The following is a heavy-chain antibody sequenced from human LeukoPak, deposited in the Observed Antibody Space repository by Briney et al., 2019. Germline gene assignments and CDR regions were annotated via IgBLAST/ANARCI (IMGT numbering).Heavy chain of an antibody. V-gene: IGHV3-23*01. J-gene: IGHJ4*02. D-gene: IGHD3-22*01. CDR2: ISGSGGST. CDR1: GFTFSSYA. CDR3: ATLRTPYYYDSSGYPDY. Sequence: GGSLRLSCAASGFTFSSYAMSWVRQAPGKGLEWVSAISGSGGSTYYADSVKGRFTISRDNSKNTLYLQMNSLRAEDTAVYYCATLRTPYYYDSSGYPDYWGQGTLVTVSS.